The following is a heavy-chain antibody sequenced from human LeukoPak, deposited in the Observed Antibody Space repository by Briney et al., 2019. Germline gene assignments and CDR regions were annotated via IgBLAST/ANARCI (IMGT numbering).Heavy chain of an antibody. V-gene: IGHV1-18*01. CDR3: ARVLRSTLLDS. Sequence: VSSVKVSCKASGDRISSYGITWVRQAPGQGLEWMGWISDYDGNTNYAQKFQGRVTMTMNTSISTAYMELSSLRSEDTAMYYCARVLRSTLLDSWGQGTLVTVSS. J-gene: IGHJ4*02. D-gene: IGHD5/OR15-5a*01. CDR1: GDRISSYG. CDR2: ISDYDGNT.